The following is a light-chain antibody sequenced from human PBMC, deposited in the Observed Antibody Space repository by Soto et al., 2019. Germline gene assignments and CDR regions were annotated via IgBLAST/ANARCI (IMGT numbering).Light chain of an antibody. J-gene: IGKJ1*01. CDR3: QLYGSSWA. CDR2: GAS. CDR1: QSVSSSY. Sequence: EIVLTQSPGTLSLSPGERDTLSCRASQSVSSSYLAWYQQKPGQAPRLLIYGASSRDTGIPDRFSGSGSGTDFTLTISRLEPEDFAVYYCQLYGSSWAVGQGTKGEIK. V-gene: IGKV3-20*01.